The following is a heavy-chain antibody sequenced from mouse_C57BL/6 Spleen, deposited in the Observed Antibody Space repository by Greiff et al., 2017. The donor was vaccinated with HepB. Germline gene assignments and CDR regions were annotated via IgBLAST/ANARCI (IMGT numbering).Heavy chain of an antibody. J-gene: IGHJ3*01. CDR1: GFTFSSYA. V-gene: IGHV5-9-1*02. CDR3: TRVYYGSSYAWFAY. D-gene: IGHD1-1*01. CDR2: ISSGGDYI. Sequence: EVQLVESGEGLVKPGGSLKLSCAASGFTFSSYAMSWVRQTPEKRLEWVAYISSGGDYIYYADTVKGRFTISRDNARNTLYLQMSSLKSEDTAMYYCTRVYYGSSYAWFAYWGQGTLVTVSA.